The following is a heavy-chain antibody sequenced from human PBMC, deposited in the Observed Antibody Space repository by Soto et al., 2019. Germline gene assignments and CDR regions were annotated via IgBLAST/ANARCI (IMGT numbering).Heavy chain of an antibody. CDR3: AKGYCSGGSCPFGMDV. J-gene: IGHJ6*02. Sequence: QVQLQESGPGLVKPSQTLSLTCTVSGGSISSGGYYWSWIRQHPGKGLEWIGYIYYSGSTYYNPSLKSGVTISVDTSKNQFSLKLSSVTAADTAVYYCAKGYCSGGSCPFGMDVWGQGTTVTVSS. D-gene: IGHD2-15*01. CDR2: IYYSGST. V-gene: IGHV4-31*03. CDR1: GGSISSGGYY.